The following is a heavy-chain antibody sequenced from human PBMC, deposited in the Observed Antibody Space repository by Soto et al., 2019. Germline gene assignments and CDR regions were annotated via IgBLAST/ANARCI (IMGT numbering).Heavy chain of an antibody. J-gene: IGHJ5*02. V-gene: IGHV1-46*01. D-gene: IGHD2-8*01. CDR3: ARDARSPTSTGIMVYGRGDGFDP. CDR1: GYTFTSYY. CDR2: INPSGGST. Sequence: QVQLVQSGAEVKKPGASVKVSCKASGYTFTSYYMHWVRQAPGQGLEWMGIINPSGGSTSYAQKFQGGVTMTRDTSTSTVYMELSSLRSEDTAVYYCARDARSPTSTGIMVYGRGDGFDPWGQGTLVTVSS.